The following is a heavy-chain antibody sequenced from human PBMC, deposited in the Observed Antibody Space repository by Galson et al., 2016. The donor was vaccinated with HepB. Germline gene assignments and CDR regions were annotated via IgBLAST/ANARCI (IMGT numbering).Heavy chain of an antibody. CDR3: ARSQIVATFTGFAY. CDR2: IIRMFGTV. V-gene: IGHV1-69*13. CDR1: GGIFSSYA. J-gene: IGHJ4*02. Sequence: SVKVSCKASGGIFSSYAMSWVRQAPGHGLEWMGGIIRMFGTVNYARKFQGRVTITVDDSASTVYMELSGLRSDDTAVYYCARSQIVATFTGFAYWGQGHRVTVSP. D-gene: IGHD5-12*01.